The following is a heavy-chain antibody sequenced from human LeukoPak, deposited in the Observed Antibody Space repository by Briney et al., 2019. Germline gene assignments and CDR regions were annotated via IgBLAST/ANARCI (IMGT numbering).Heavy chain of an antibody. D-gene: IGHD5-18*01. CDR1: GGSISSGGYY. CDR2: IYYSGST. Sequence: SQTLSLTFTVSGGSISSGGYYWSWIRQHPGKGLEWIGYIYYSGSTYYNPSLKSRVTISVDTSKNQFSLKLSSVTAADTAVYYCASTRTRGYSYGYWFDPWGQGTLVTVSS. V-gene: IGHV4-31*03. CDR3: ASTRTRGYSYGYWFDP. J-gene: IGHJ5*02.